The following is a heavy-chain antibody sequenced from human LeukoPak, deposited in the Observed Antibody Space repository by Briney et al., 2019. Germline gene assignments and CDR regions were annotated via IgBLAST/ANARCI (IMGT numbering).Heavy chain of an antibody. CDR1: GFTFSSYA. J-gene: IGHJ4*02. CDR3: AKPRGLAIVGAHFDY. V-gene: IGHV3-30-3*02. CDR2: ISYDGSNK. Sequence: PGGSLRLSCAASGFTFSSYAMHWVRQAPGKGLEWVAVISYDGSNKYYADSVKGRFTISRDNSKNTLYLQMNSLRAEDTAVYYCAKPRGLAIVGAHFDYWGQGTLVTVSS. D-gene: IGHD1-26*01.